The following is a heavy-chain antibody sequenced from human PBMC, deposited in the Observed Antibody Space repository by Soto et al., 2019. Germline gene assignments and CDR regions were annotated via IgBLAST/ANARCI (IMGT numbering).Heavy chain of an antibody. CDR3: AKDIQPYPDAFDI. CDR1: GFTFSSYA. V-gene: IGHV3-30-3*01. J-gene: IGHJ3*02. CDR2: ISYDGSNK. Sequence: GGSLRLSCAASGFTFSSYAMHWVRQAPGKGLEWVAVISYDGSNKYYADSVKGRFTISRDNSKNTLYLQMNSLRAEDTAVYYCAKDIQPYPDAFDIWGQGTMVTVSS.